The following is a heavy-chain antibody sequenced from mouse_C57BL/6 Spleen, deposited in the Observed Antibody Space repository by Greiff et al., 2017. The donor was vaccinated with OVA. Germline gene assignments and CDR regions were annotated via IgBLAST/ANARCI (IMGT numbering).Heavy chain of an antibody. CDR3: VRGYYGSSYDY. V-gene: IGHV8-8*01. J-gene: IGHJ2*01. D-gene: IGHD1-1*01. Sequence: QVQLKESGPGILQPSQTLSLTCSFSGFSLSTFGMGVGWIRQPSGKGLEWLAHIWWDDDKYYNPALKSRLTISKDTSQNQVFLKIANVDTADTATYYCVRGYYGSSYDYWGQGTTLTVSS. CDR2: IWWDDDK. CDR1: GFSLSTFGMG.